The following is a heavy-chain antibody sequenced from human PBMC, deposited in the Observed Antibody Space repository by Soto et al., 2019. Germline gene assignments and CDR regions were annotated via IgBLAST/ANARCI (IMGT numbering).Heavy chain of an antibody. CDR1: GFTFSSYA. V-gene: IGHV3-48*01. CDR3: ARNDGDYVPINYFDY. CDR2: ISSSSSTI. D-gene: IGHD4-17*01. J-gene: IGHJ4*02. Sequence: QPGGSLRLSCAASGFTFSSYAMHWVRQAPGKGLEWVSDISSSSSTIYYADSVKGRFTISRDNAKNSLYLQMNSLRAEDTAVYYCARNDGDYVPINYFDYWGQGTLVTVSS.